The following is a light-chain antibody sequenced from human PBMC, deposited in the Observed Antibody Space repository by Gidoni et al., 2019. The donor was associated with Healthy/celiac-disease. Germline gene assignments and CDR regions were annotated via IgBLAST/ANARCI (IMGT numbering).Light chain of an antibody. Sequence: SYELTQPPSVSVSPGQTASITCPGDKLGDKYACWYQQKPGQSPVLVIYQDSKRPSGIPERFSGSNSGNTATLTISGTQAMDEADYYCQAWDSSRMVFGGGTKLTVL. CDR3: QAWDSSRMV. V-gene: IGLV3-1*01. CDR1: KLGDKY. CDR2: QDS. J-gene: IGLJ2*01.